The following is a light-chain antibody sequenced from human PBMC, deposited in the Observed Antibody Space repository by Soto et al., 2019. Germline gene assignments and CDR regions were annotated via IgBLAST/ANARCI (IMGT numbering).Light chain of an antibody. V-gene: IGKV3-20*01. Sequence: EIVLTQSPGTLSLSPEERATLSCRASQSVSSSYLAWYQQKPGQAPRLLIYGAYSRATGIPDRFSGSGSGTDFTLTISRVEPEDFAVYYCQQYLSLPLTFGQGTRLEIK. CDR2: GAY. J-gene: IGKJ5*01. CDR1: QSVSSSY. CDR3: QQYLSLPLT.